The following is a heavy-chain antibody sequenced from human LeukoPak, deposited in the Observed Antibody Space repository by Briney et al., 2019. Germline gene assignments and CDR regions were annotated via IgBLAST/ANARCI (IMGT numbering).Heavy chain of an antibody. CDR2: IKQDGSEK. V-gene: IGHV3-7*01. CDR3: ARDDIVVVPAVSHNVDY. CDR1: GFTFSSYW. J-gene: IGHJ4*02. D-gene: IGHD2-2*01. Sequence: GGSLRLSCTASGFTFSSYWMSWVRQAPGKGLEWVANIKQDGSEKYYVDSVKGRFTISRDNAKNSLYLQMNSLRADDTAVYYCARDDIVVVPAVSHNVDYWGQGTLVTVSS.